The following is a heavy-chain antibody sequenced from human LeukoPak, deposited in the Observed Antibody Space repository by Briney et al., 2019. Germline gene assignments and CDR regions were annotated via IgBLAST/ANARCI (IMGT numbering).Heavy chain of an antibody. CDR1: GFTFSSYA. D-gene: IGHD3-10*01. Sequence: GGSLRLSCAAPGFTFSSYAMSWVRQAPGKGLEWVSAISGSGGSTYYADSVKGRFTISRDNSKNTLYLQMNSLRAEDTAVYYCAKDRTITMVRGLTGHRQYYFDYWGQGTLVTVSS. CDR2: ISGSGGST. J-gene: IGHJ4*02. CDR3: AKDRTITMVRGLTGHRQYYFDY. V-gene: IGHV3-23*01.